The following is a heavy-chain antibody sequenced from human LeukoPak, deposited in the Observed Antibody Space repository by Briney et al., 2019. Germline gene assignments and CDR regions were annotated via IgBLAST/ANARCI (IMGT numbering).Heavy chain of an antibody. J-gene: IGHJ6*03. CDR1: GGSISSSSYY. CDR3: AKVPRVRGYSYGYSNYYYYYMDV. V-gene: IGHV4-39*07. Sequence: SETLSLTCTVSGGSISSSSYYWGWIRQPPGKGLEWIGSIYYSGSTYYNPSLKSRVTISVDTSKNQFSLKLSSVTAADTAVYYCAKVPRVRGYSYGYSNYYYYYMDVWGKGTTVTVSS. CDR2: IYYSGST. D-gene: IGHD5-18*01.